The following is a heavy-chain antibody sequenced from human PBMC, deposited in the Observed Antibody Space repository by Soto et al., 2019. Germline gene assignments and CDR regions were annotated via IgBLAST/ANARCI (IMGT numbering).Heavy chain of an antibody. D-gene: IGHD1-20*01. J-gene: IGHJ6*02. CDR2: IYYSGST. CDR1: GGSISSSSYY. V-gene: IGHV4-39*01. CDR3: ASYITGGHYGMDV. Sequence: SETLSLTCTVSGGSISSSSYYWGWIRQPPGKGLEWIGSIYYSGSTYYNPSLKSRVTISVDTSKNQFSLKLSSVTAADTAVYYCASYITGGHYGMDVWGQGTTVTVSS.